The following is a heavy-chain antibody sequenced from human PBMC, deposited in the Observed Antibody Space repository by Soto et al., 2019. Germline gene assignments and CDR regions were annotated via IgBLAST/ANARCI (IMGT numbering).Heavy chain of an antibody. CDR2: IIPIFGTA. V-gene: IGHV1-69*01. CDR3: ARDLCLDRDRAGAVQEVYYGMDV. D-gene: IGHD5-18*01. CDR1: GGTFSSYA. J-gene: IGHJ6*02. Sequence: QVQLVQSGAEVKKPGSSVKVSCKASGGTFSSYAISWVRQAPGQGLEWMGGIIPIFGTANYAQKFQGRVTITADESTSTAYMELSSLRSEDKAVYYCARDLCLDRDRAGAVQEVYYGMDVWGQGTTVTVSS.